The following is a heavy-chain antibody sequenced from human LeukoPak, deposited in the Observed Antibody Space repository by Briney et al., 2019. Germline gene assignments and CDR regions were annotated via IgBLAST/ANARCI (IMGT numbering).Heavy chain of an antibody. CDR3: ASGGKYCTGGACYGD. CDR2: IYSGGST. Sequence: GGSLRLSCAASGFIVSSDYISWVRQTPGKGLEWVSVIYSGGSTFYADSVKGRFTIPRDNSKNTVYLQMNSLRGEDTAVFYCASGGKYCTGGACYGDWGQGTLVTVSS. V-gene: IGHV3-53*01. D-gene: IGHD2-8*02. J-gene: IGHJ4*02. CDR1: GFIVSSDY.